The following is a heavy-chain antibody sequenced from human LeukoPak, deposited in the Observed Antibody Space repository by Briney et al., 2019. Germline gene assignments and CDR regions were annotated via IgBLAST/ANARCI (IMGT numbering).Heavy chain of an antibody. V-gene: IGHV3-23*01. D-gene: IGHD6-13*01. CDR1: RFTFSSYA. CDR2: ISGSGGST. Sequence: GGSLRLSCVASRFTFSSYAMSWVRQAPGKGLEWVSAISGSGGSTYYADSVKGRFTISRDNSKNTLYLQMNSLRAEDTAVYYCAKVPGGIANPRWFDPWGQGTLVTVSS. CDR3: AKVPGGIANPRWFDP. J-gene: IGHJ5*02.